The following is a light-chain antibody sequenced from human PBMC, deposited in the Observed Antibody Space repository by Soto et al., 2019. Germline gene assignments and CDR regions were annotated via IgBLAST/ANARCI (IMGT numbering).Light chain of an antibody. Sequence: EIVLTQSPGTLSLSPGERATLSCRANQSISHYLAGYQQKPGQSPRLLIYGAASRAIGIPDRFDGTGSETTFTLTISRLQPEAFALYFYQQYDASPFSFGPGTKVDI. J-gene: IGKJ3*01. CDR3: QQYDASPFS. V-gene: IGKV3-20*01. CDR1: QSISHY. CDR2: GAA.